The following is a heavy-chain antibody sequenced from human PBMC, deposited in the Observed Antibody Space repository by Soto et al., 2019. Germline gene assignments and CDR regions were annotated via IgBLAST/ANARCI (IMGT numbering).Heavy chain of an antibody. Sequence: TGGSKSLSSAAAGFTFSSYAMIWVRPAPGKGLEWVSAISGSGGSTYYADSVKGRFTISRDNSKNTLYLQMNSLRAEDTAVYYCAKDIGCSGGSCYSGAFDIWGQGTMVTVSS. CDR1: GFTFSSYA. CDR3: AKDIGCSGGSCYSGAFDI. V-gene: IGHV3-23*01. D-gene: IGHD2-15*01. J-gene: IGHJ3*02. CDR2: ISGSGGST.